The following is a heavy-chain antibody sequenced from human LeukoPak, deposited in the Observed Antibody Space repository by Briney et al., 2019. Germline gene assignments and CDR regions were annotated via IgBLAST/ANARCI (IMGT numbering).Heavy chain of an antibody. J-gene: IGHJ4*02. CDR3: ARGLNSGWFDFDS. CDR1: GYTFTSYD. CDR2: MNPNSGNT. D-gene: IGHD6-19*01. Sequence: ASVKVSCKVSGYTFTSYDINWVRQATGQGLEWMGWMNPNSGNTGYAQTFQGSVTMTRNTSISTAYMELSSLKSEDTAVYYCARGLNSGWFDFDSWGQGTLVTVSS. V-gene: IGHV1-8*01.